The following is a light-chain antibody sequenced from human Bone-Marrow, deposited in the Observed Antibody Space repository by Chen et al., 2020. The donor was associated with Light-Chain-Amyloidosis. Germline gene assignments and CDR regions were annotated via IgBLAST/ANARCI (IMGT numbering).Light chain of an antibody. CDR1: QSVLHSPNNKNY. Sequence: DIVMTQSPASLAVSLGERATINCKSNQSVLHSPNNKNYLAWYQQKPGQPPTLLIYWASTRESGVPDQVSGRGSGAEFHRPISSLLNEDVAVYYCQQYCCTPRTYGQGTKVEIK. CDR2: WAS. CDR3: QQYCCTPRT. V-gene: IGKV4-1*01. J-gene: IGKJ1*01.